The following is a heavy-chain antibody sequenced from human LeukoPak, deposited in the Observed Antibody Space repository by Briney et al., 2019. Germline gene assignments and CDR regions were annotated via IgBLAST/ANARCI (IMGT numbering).Heavy chain of an antibody. CDR3: ASAYTYVRLGDH. Sequence: GGSLRPSCAVSGLSFSNYWMHWVRQAPGKGLVWVARTNLHGTAVDYADSVKGRFTISRDNAKNTLFLQMNSLGAEDTAVYYCASAYTYVRLGDHWGQGTLVTVSS. CDR2: TNLHGTAV. V-gene: IGHV3-74*01. J-gene: IGHJ4*02. D-gene: IGHD3-16*01. CDR1: GLSFSNYW.